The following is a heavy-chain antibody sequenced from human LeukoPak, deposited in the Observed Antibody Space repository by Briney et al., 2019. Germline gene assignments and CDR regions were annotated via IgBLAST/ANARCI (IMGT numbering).Heavy chain of an antibody. D-gene: IGHD3-3*01. CDR3: ARVLNYDFWSGYYTGTLDY. Sequence: ASVKVSCKASGYTFTSYGISWVRQAPGQGLEWMGWIRAYNGNTNYAQKLQGRVTMTTDTSTSTAYMELRSLRSDDTAVYYCARVLNYDFWSGYYTGTLDYWGQGTLVTVSS. V-gene: IGHV1-18*01. J-gene: IGHJ4*02. CDR1: GYTFTSYG. CDR2: IRAYNGNT.